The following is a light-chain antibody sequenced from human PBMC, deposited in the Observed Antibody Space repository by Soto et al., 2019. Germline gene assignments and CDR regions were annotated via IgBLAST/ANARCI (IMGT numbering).Light chain of an antibody. V-gene: IGLV1-44*01. Sequence: QSVLTQPPSASGTPGQRVTISCSGSSSNIGSNTVNWYQQLPGTAPKLLIYSNNQRPSGVPDRFSGSKSGTSASLAISGLQSEDEADYYCAAWDYSLYGFYVFRIGAKVTFL. CDR3: AAWDYSLYGFYV. J-gene: IGLJ1*01. CDR1: SSNIGSNT. CDR2: SNN.